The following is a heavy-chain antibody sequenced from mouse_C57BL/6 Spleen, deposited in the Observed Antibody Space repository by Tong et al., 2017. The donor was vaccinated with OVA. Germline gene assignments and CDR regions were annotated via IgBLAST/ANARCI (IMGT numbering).Heavy chain of an antibody. CDR3: ASGTTVVDWYFDV. CDR2: IDPNSGGT. D-gene: IGHD1-1*01. V-gene: IGHV1-62-3*01. J-gene: IGHJ1*03. CDR1: GYTFTSYW. Sequence: VQLQESGAELVKPGASVKLSCKASGYTFTSYWMHWVKQRPGRGLEWIGRIDPNSGGTKYNEKFKSKATLTVDKPSSTAYMQLSSLTSEDSAVYYCASGTTVVDWYFDVWGTGTTVTVSS.